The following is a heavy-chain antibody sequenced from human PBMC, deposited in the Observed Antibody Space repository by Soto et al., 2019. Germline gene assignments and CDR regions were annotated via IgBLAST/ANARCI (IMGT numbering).Heavy chain of an antibody. V-gene: IGHV1-69*13. CDR3: ARAYCSSTSCYSGELVYYYYGMDV. Sequence: ASVKVSCKASGGTFSSYAISWVRQAPGQGLEWMGGIIPIFGTANYAQKFQGRVTITADESTSTAYMELSSLRSEDTAVYYCARAYCSSTSCYSGELVYYYYGMDVWGQGTTVTVSS. D-gene: IGHD2-2*01. J-gene: IGHJ6*02. CDR2: IIPIFGTA. CDR1: GGTFSSYA.